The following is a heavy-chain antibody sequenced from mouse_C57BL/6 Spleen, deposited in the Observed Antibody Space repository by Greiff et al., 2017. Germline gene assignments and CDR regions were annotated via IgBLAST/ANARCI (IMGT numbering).Heavy chain of an antibody. J-gene: IGHJ4*01. CDR3: ALTAQAAYYAMDY. Sequence: VQLQQPGAELVMPGASVKLSCKASGYTFTSYWMHWVKQRPGQGLEWIGEIDPSDSYTNYNQQFKGESTLTVDKSSSTAYMQLSSLTSEDSAVYCCALTAQAAYYAMDYWGQGTSVTVSS. CDR2: IDPSDSYT. CDR1: GYTFTSYW. D-gene: IGHD3-2*02. V-gene: IGHV1-69*01.